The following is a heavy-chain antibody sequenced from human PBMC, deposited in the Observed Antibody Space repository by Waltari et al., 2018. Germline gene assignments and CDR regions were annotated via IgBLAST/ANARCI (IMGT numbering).Heavy chain of an antibody. V-gene: IGHV1-2*02. D-gene: IGHD1-26*01. J-gene: IGHJ5*02. CDR2: IKPNGGGT. Sequence: QVQLVQSGAEVKKPGASVKVSCKASGYTFTGYSMHWVRPAPGQGLKWMGEIKPNGGGTNDAQKMQGRVTMTRDTAISTADMGLSRLRSDDTAVYYCARESGSRGWFDPWGQGTLGTVSS. CDR1: GYTFTGYS. CDR3: ARESGSRGWFDP.